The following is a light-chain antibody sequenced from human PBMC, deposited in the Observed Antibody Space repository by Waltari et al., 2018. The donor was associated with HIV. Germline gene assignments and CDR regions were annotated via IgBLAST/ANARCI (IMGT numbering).Light chain of an antibody. CDR2: AAS. CDR3: QHSYISPWT. V-gene: IGKV1-39*01. J-gene: IGKJ1*01. CDR1: LRLRTY. Sequence: DLQMPPSPSSLSASIGDRVTITCRASLRLRTYLNWYQQKPGKAPHLLIFAASNLQSGVPSRFSGRGSGTDFTLTISSLQPEDFATYYCQHSYISPWTFGQGTKVEI.